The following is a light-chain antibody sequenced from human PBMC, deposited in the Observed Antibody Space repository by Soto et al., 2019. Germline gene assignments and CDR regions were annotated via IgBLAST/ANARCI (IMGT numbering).Light chain of an antibody. CDR3: SSYTSRFRRV. J-gene: IGLJ1*01. Sequence: QSVLTQPASVSGSPGQSITISCRGISSDVGGDNHVSWYQQYPGKAPKLMIYEVSDRPSGVSNRFSGSKSGNTASLTISGLQAEYEADYYCSSYTSRFRRVFGNVTKVTVL. CDR2: EVS. CDR1: SSDVGGDNH. V-gene: IGLV2-14*01.